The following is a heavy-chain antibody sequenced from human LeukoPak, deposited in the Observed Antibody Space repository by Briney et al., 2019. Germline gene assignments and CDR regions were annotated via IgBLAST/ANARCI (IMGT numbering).Heavy chain of an antibody. CDR2: INWNGGST. J-gene: IGHJ4*02. Sequence: PGGSLRLSCAASGFMFSSYSMNWVRQAPGKGLEWVSGINWNGGSTGYADSVKGRFTISRDNAKNSLYLQMNSLRAEDTALYYCARGTLKAAATDFDYWGQGTLVTVSS. CDR1: GFMFSSYS. D-gene: IGHD6-13*01. V-gene: IGHV3-20*04. CDR3: ARGTLKAAATDFDY.